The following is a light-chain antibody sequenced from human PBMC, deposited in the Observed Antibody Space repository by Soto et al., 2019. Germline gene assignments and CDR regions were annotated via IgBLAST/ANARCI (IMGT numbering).Light chain of an antibody. Sequence: DIQVTQSPSSLSASVGDSVTLSCQTSQHVDSYIHWYQHQSGKPPKLLIYAASTLQDGVPSRFSGGGSGTAFSLIITGLQPGDSATYYCQQTYTSVATFGQGTKVDIK. CDR2: AAS. CDR3: QQTYTSVAT. CDR1: QHVDSY. J-gene: IGKJ1*01. V-gene: IGKV1-39*01.